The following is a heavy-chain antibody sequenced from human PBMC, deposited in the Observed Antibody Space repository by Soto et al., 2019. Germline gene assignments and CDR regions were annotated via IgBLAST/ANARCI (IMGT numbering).Heavy chain of an antibody. D-gene: IGHD3-10*01. CDR1: GYTFTSYY. J-gene: IGHJ5*02. Sequence: ASVKVSCKASGYTFTSYYMNWVRQAPGQGLEWLGIINPSGGYTTYAQRFLGRVTMTSDTSTSTVHMELGSLTSEDTAVYYCARERAVLLWFGEKNWFDPWGQGTLVTVSS. CDR2: INPSGGYT. V-gene: IGHV1-46*01. CDR3: ARERAVLLWFGEKNWFDP.